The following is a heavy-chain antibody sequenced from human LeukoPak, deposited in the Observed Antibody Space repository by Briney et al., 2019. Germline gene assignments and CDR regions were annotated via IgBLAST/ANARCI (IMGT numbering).Heavy chain of an antibody. CDR1: GFTFSTYG. D-gene: IGHD3-16*01. CDR3: ERRGGAHNWLDP. CDR2: IWHDGSNK. J-gene: IGHJ5*02. Sequence: GGSLRLSCAASGFTFSTYGMHWVRQAPGKGLEWVAVIWHDGSNKYYADSVEGRFTISRDNSKNTVYLQMNSLRAEDTAVYYCERRGGAHNWLDPWGQGTLVIVSS. V-gene: IGHV3-33*01.